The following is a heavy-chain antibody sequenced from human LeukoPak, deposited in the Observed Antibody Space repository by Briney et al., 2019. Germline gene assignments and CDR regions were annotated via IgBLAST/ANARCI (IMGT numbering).Heavy chain of an antibody. CDR2: IDYNGNT. D-gene: IGHD2-21*02. J-gene: IGHJ4*02. CDR1: GDSISDHR. Sequence: SETLSLTCAVSGDSISDHRWSWIRQPPGKGLDYIGFIDYNGNTNYNPSLKSRATISLDTSKNQFSLNLNSVTAADTAFYYCARLAKCDGNCYSFDFWGQGMLVAVSS. CDR3: ARLAKCDGNCYSFDF. V-gene: IGHV4-59*11.